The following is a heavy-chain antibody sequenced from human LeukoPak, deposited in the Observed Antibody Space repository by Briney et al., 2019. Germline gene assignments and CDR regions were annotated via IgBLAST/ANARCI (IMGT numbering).Heavy chain of an antibody. CDR2: VNHSGST. V-gene: IGHV4-34*01. J-gene: IGHJ4*02. CDR1: GGSFSGYY. CDR3: ARGGVAQDFDY. Sequence: PSETLSLTCAVYGGSFSGYYWSWIRQPPGKGLEWIGEVNHSGSTNYNPSLKSRVTISVDTSKNQFSLKLGSVTAADTAVYYCARGGVAQDFDYWGQGTLVTVSS. D-gene: IGHD3-3*01.